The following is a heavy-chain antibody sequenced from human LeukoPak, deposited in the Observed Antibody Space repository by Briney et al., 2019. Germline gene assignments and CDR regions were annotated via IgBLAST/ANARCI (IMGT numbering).Heavy chain of an antibody. CDR1: GGTFSSYA. D-gene: IGHD3-16*02. Sequence: GASVKVSCKASGGTFSSYAISWVRQAPGQGLEWMGGIIPIFGTANYAQKFQGRVTITADEPTSTAYMELSSLRSEDTAVYYCARTPYDYVWGSYRSTHCFDYWGQGTLVTVSS. J-gene: IGHJ4*02. V-gene: IGHV1-69*13. CDR2: IIPIFGTA. CDR3: ARTPYDYVWGSYRSTHCFDY.